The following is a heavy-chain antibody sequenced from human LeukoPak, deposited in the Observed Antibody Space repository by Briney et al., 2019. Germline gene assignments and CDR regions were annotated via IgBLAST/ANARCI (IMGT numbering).Heavy chain of an antibody. V-gene: IGHV4-39*01. CDR3: VRHISTNTGYFDS. J-gene: IGHJ4*02. CDR1: GGSINSHSYY. Sequence: SETLSLTCTVSGGSINSHSYYWGWIRQPPGEGLEWIGSVYYDGTSYSNPSLKSRVAVFVDTSGDQFSLDLSFVTAADTALYYCVRHISTNTGYFDSCGQGTLVSVSS. CDR2: VYYDGTS. D-gene: IGHD5-24*01.